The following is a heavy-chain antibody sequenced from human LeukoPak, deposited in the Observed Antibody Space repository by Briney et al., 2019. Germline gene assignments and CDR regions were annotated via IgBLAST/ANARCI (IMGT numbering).Heavy chain of an antibody. CDR3: AMLASQYLTSWFDY. CDR2: ISSSSSYI. CDR1: GFTFSSYS. V-gene: IGHV3-21*01. D-gene: IGHD1-20*01. J-gene: IGHJ4*02. Sequence: GGSLRLSCAASGFTFSSYSMNWVRQAPGKGLEWVSSISSSSSYIYYADSVKGRFTISRDNSKNTLFLQMNSLRVDDTAIYYCAMLASQYLTSWFDYWGQGTLVTVSS.